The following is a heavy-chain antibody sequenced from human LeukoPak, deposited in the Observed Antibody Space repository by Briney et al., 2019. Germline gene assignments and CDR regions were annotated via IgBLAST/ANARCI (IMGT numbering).Heavy chain of an antibody. CDR3: ARVYGYNFYYFDY. Sequence: TLSLTCTVSGGSISRSSSYYWGWIRQPPGKGLEWIGSIYYTGDTYYNPSLTSRVTISVDTAKNQFSLKLTSVTAADTALYYCARVYGYNFYYFDYWGQGILVTVSS. V-gene: IGHV4-39*07. CDR2: IYYTGDT. J-gene: IGHJ4*02. CDR1: GGSISRSSSYY. D-gene: IGHD5-24*01.